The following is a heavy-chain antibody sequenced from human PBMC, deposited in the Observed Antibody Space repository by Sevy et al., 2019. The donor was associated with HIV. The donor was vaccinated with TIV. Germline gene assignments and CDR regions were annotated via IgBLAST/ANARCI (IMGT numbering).Heavy chain of an antibody. V-gene: IGHV1-2*06. CDR2: INPNSGGT. CDR3: ARDGDSSALGWFDP. J-gene: IGHJ5*02. CDR1: GYTFTGYY. D-gene: IGHD3-22*01. Sequence: ASVKVSCKASGYTFTGYYMNWVRQAPGQGLEWMGRINPNSGGTNYAQKFQGRVTMTRDTSISTAYMELSRLRSDDTAVYYCARDGDSSALGWFDPWGQGTLVTVSS.